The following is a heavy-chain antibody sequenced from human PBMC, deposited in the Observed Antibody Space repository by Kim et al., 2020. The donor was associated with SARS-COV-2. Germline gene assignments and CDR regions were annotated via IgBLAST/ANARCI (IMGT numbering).Heavy chain of an antibody. CDR1: GGSISSSSYY. CDR2: IYYSGST. CDR3: ARSTNVDTAMVSVWFDP. D-gene: IGHD5-18*01. V-gene: IGHV4-39*07. Sequence: SETLSLTCTVSGGSISSSSYYWGWIRQPPGKGLEWIGSIYYSGSTYYNPSLKSRVTISVDTSKNQFSLKLSSVTAADTAVYYCARSTNVDTAMVSVWFDPWGQGTLVTVSS. J-gene: IGHJ5*02.